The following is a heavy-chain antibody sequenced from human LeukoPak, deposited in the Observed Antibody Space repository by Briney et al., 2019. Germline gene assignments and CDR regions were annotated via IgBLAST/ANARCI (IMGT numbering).Heavy chain of an antibody. V-gene: IGHV3-30-3*01. Sequence: HTGGSLRLSCAASGFTFSSYAMHWVRQAPGKGLEWVAVISYDGSNKYYADSVKGRFTISRDNSKNTLYLRMNSLRAEDTAVYFCAIAQNWKAGWFDPWGQGTLVTVSS. J-gene: IGHJ5*02. D-gene: IGHD1-1*01. CDR1: GFTFSSYA. CDR3: AIAQNWKAGWFDP. CDR2: ISYDGSNK.